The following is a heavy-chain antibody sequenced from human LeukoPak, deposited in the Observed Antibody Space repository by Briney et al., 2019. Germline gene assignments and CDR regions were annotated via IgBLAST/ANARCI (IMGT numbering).Heavy chain of an antibody. V-gene: IGHV4-59*04. D-gene: IGHD3/OR15-3a*01. Sequence: SSETLSLTCTVSGGSISSYYWSWIRQPPGKNLEWLGSVYYTGSTHNNPSLKSRVTISVDTSKNQFSLNLSSVTAADTAVYYCARQEIGLRSFDPWGQGTLVTVSS. CDR2: VYYTGST. CDR3: ARQEIGLRSFDP. CDR1: GGSISSYY. J-gene: IGHJ5*02.